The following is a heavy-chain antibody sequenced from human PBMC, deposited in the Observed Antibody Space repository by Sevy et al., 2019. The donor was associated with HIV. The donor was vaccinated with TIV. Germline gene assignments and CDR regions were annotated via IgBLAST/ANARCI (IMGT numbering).Heavy chain of an antibody. CDR2: INQDGSEE. CDR3: ARTGSYADTYYYYYAMDV. J-gene: IGHJ6*02. V-gene: IGHV3-7*01. Sequence: GGSLRLSCAASGFTFSKYWMSWVRQAPGKGLEWVANINQDGSEENYVDSVKGRFTIFRDNAKNSLFLQLNSLRAEDTSVYYCARTGSYADTYYYYYAMDVWGQGATVTVSS. D-gene: IGHD3-16*01. CDR1: GFTFSKYW.